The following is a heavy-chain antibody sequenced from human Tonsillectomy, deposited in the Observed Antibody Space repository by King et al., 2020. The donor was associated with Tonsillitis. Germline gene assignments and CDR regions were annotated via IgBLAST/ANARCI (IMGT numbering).Heavy chain of an antibody. Sequence: QLVQSGGGLVQPGGSLRLSCVASGFTFSSYGMNWVRQAPGKGLEWLSYLSSYSRTIYADSVKGRFTISRDDARNSLYLQMSSLRAEDTAVYYCAREPMVATMDESDFDYWGQGTLVPVSS. CDR3: AREPMVATMDESDFDY. CDR1: GFTFSSYG. J-gene: IGHJ4*02. CDR2: LSSYSRTI. D-gene: IGHD5-12*01. V-gene: IGHV3-48*01.